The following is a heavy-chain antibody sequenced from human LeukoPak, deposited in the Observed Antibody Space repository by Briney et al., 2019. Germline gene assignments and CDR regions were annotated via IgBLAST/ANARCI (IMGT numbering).Heavy chain of an antibody. CDR2: IYCSGST. CDR1: GGSISSGDYY. CDR3: ARAGNGGDYYYGMDV. D-gene: IGHD2-8*01. Sequence: SETLSLTCTVSGGSISSGDYYWSWIRQHPGKGLEWIGYIYCSGSTYYNPSLKSRVTISIDTSKNQFSLKLSSVTAADTAVYYCARAGNGGDYYYGMDVWGQGTTVTVSS. V-gene: IGHV4-31*03. J-gene: IGHJ6*02.